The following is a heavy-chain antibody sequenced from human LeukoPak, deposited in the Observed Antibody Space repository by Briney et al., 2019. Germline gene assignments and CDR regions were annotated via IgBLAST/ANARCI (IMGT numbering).Heavy chain of an antibody. CDR3: ARLLGSSSSSWASFDY. J-gene: IGHJ3*01. CDR1: GYSFTTYW. D-gene: IGHD6-13*01. CDR2: IYPGDSHT. Sequence: GESLKISCKGSGYSFTTYWIGWVRQIPGKGLEWMGIIYPGDSHTMYSPSFRGQVTMSADKSISTAYLQWSSLKASDTAMYYCARLLGSSSSSWASFDYWGQGTMVTVSS. V-gene: IGHV5-51*01.